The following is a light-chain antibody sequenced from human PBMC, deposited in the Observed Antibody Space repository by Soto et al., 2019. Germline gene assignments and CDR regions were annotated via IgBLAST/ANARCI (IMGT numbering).Light chain of an antibody. CDR2: GVK. CDR3: SSYTTSYFYV. CDR1: GRDIGAYDY. Sequence: QSALTQPASVSGSPGQSITISCTGSGRDIGAYDYVSWYQQHPGKAPKILIYGVKNRPSGVSYRFSASKSAFTASLTISGLQAEDEAHYYCSSYTTSYFYVFGPGTKLTVL. J-gene: IGLJ1*01. V-gene: IGLV2-14*01.